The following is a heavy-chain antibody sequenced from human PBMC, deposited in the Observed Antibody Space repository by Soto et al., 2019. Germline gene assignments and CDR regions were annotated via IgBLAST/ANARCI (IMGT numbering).Heavy chain of an antibody. V-gene: IGHV4-31*03. CDR2: ISHNAVT. J-gene: IGHJ4*02. D-gene: IGHD3-16*01. Sequence: SETLCLTCSVFCGSVSSDTYYWSWIRQYPGRGLEWIGYISHNAVTWYNPSLQSRVNISIDKSANHFSLTLKSVTAADTAVYYCARGQIVMLNWGQGTLVTVSS. CDR3: ARGQIVMLN. CDR1: CGSVSSDTYY.